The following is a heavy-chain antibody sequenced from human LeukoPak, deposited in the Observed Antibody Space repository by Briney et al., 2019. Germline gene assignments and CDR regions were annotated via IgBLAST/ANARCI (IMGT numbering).Heavy chain of an antibody. J-gene: IGHJ6*03. V-gene: IGHV4-61*02. CDR2: ISTSGRT. D-gene: IGHD5-24*01. Sequence: SETLSLTCTVSGGSINSGNYYWSWIRQPAGKGLEWIGRISTSGRTNYNPSLKSRVTISVDTSKNQFSLKLSSVTAADTAVYYCARLWRDGYNYDVYYYYYMDVWGKGTTVTISS. CDR1: GGSINSGNYY. CDR3: ARLWRDGYNYDVYYYYYMDV.